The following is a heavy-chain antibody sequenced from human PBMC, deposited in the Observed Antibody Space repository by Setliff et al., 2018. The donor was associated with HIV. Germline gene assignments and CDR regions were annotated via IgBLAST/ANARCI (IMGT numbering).Heavy chain of an antibody. CDR1: GGTFSSYA. Sequence: ASVKVSCKASGGTFSSYAISWVRQAPGQGLEWMGGIIPILGNTNFAQKLQGRVTMTTDTSTSTAYMELSSLRSEDTAVYYCARGDSSSWYAYAFDIWGQGTMVTVSS. V-gene: IGHV1-69*10. CDR3: ARGDSSSWYAYAFDI. J-gene: IGHJ3*02. CDR2: IIPILGNT. D-gene: IGHD6-13*01.